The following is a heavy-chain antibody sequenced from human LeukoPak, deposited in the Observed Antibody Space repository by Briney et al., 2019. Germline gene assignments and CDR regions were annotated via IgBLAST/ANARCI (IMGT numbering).Heavy chain of an antibody. D-gene: IGHD2-15*01. Sequence: GSLRLSCAVSGFTVSGNYMSWIRQPAGKGLEWIGRIYASGSTNYNPSLKSRVTISLDRTKNQFSLILSSVTAADTAVYYCARDAPTAHCIGGTCYFDYWGQGTLVTVSS. CDR2: IYASGST. CDR1: GFTVSGNY. V-gene: IGHV4-4*07. J-gene: IGHJ4*02. CDR3: ARDAPTAHCIGGTCYFDY.